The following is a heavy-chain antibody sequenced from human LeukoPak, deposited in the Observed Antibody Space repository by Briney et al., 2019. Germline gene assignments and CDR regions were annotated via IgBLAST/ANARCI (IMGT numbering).Heavy chain of an antibody. CDR2: IYHSGVT. D-gene: IGHD3-22*01. Sequence: PETLSLTCAVSGYSISSGYYWGWIRQPPGKGLEWIGSIYHSGVTYYNSSLNSQVTISVDTSKIQFSQKLSSLPAADTAVYYWARQEYYYDSSGSYFDYWGQGTLVTVSS. V-gene: IGHV4-38-2*01. J-gene: IGHJ4*02. CDR3: ARQEYYYDSSGSYFDY. CDR1: GYSISSGYY.